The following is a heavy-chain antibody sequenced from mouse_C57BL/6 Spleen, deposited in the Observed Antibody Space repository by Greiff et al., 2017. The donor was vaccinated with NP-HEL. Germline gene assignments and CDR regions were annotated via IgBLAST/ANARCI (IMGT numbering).Heavy chain of an antibody. CDR2: ISSGSSTI. V-gene: IGHV5-17*01. CDR3: AREDGSSLYAMDY. CDR1: GFTFSDYG. D-gene: IGHD1-1*01. Sequence: EVHLVESGGGLVKPGGSLKLSCAASGFTFSDYGMHWVRQAPEKGLEWVAYISSGSSTIYYADTVKGRFTISRDNAKNTLVLQMTSLRSEDTAMYYCAREDGSSLYAMDYWGQGTSVTVSS. J-gene: IGHJ4*01.